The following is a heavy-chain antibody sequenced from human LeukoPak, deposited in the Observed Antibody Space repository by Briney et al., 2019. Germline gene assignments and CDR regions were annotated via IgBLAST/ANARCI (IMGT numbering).Heavy chain of an antibody. Sequence: SETLSLTCTVSGGSISSYYWSWIRQPAGKGLEWIGRIYTSGSTNYNPSLKSRVTMSVDTSKNQFSLKLSSVTAADTAVYYCARDLRYCGSTSCSNYYYYGMDVWGQGTTVTVSS. CDR1: GGSISSYY. CDR2: IYTSGST. J-gene: IGHJ6*02. CDR3: ARDLRYCGSTSCSNYYYYGMDV. D-gene: IGHD2-2*01. V-gene: IGHV4-4*07.